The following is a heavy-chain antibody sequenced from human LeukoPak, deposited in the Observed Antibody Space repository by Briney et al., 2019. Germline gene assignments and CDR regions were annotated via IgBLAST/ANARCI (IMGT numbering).Heavy chain of an antibody. CDR2: INHSGST. D-gene: IGHD5-24*01. V-gene: IGHV4-34*01. CDR3: ARDSGVMATIIGAFDI. Sequence: SETLSLTCAVYGGPFSGYYWSWIRQPPGKGLEWIGEINHSGSTNYNPSLKSRVTISVDTSKNQFSLKLSSVTAADTAVYYCARDSGVMATIIGAFDIWGQGTMVTVSS. J-gene: IGHJ3*02. CDR1: GGPFSGYY.